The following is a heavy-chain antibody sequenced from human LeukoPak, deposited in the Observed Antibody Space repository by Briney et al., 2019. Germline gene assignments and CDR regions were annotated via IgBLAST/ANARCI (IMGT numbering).Heavy chain of an antibody. D-gene: IGHD4-17*01. J-gene: IGHJ4*02. CDR2: IYHSGST. CDR1: GYSSSSGYY. V-gene: IGHV4-38-2*01. Sequence: SETLSLTCAVSGYSSSSGYYWGWIRQPPGKGLEWIGSIYHSGSTYYNPSLKSRVTISVDTSKNQFSLKLSSVTAADTAVYYCARLGDYREYWGQGTLVSVSS. CDR3: ARLGDYREY.